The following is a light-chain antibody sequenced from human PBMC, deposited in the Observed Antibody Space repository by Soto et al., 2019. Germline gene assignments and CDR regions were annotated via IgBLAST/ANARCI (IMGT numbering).Light chain of an antibody. V-gene: IGKV3-20*01. CDR3: QHYGDSMWT. Sequence: EIVLTQSPGTLSLSPGERATLSCRASQSVSSNLAWYQQKSGQPPRLLIFVASRRAPGIPDRFSGSGSGTDFTLTIDRLEPEDFAVYYCQHYGDSMWTFGQGTKGDIK. J-gene: IGKJ1*01. CDR2: VAS. CDR1: QSVSSN.